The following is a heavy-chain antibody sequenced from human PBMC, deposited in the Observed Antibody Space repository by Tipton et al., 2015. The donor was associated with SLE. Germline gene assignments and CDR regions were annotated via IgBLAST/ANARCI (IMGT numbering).Heavy chain of an antibody. CDR3: ARLPREWEVNALYYYFYYVDV. J-gene: IGHJ6*03. D-gene: IGHD1-26*01. CDR2: IYYSGST. V-gene: IGHV4-31*03. CDR1: GASIGNDGHY. Sequence: TLSLTCSVSGASIGNDGHYWSWIRPHPGKGLEWIGYIYYSGSTYYNPSLKSRVTISVDTSKNQFSLKLSSVTAADTAVYYCARLPREWEVNALYYYFYYVDVWGKGTPVTVSS.